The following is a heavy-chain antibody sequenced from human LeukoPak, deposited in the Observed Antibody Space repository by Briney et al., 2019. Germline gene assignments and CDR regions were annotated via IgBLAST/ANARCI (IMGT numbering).Heavy chain of an antibody. CDR2: IYTSGCT. Sequence: SQTLSLTCTVSGASISSGSYYWSWIRQPAGRGLEWIGRIYTSGCTTSNPSLMSRLTISVDTSKIQFSPKLSSVTAADTAVYYCARESPALDTCWGQGTLVTVSS. CDR3: ARESPALDTC. V-gene: IGHV4-61*02. CDR1: GASISSGSYY. J-gene: IGHJ4*02. D-gene: IGHD3-16*01.